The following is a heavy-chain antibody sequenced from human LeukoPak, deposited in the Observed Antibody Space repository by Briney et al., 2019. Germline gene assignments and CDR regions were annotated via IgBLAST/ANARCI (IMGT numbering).Heavy chain of an antibody. V-gene: IGHV4-38-2*02. CDR2: IYHSGST. CDR1: GYPISSGYY. Sequence: PSETLSLTCTVSGYPISSGYYWGWIRQPPGKGLEWIGSIYHSGSTYYNPSLKSRVTISVDTSKNQFSLELSSVTAADTAVYYCARDRKVSLRRGYSGYDSLTAILDYWGQGTLVTVSS. CDR3: ARDRKVSLRRGYSGYDSLTAILDY. D-gene: IGHD5-12*01. J-gene: IGHJ4*02.